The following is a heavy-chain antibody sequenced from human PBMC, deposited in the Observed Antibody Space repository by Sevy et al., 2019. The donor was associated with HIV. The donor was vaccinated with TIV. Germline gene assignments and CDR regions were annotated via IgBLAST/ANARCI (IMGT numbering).Heavy chain of an antibody. J-gene: IGHJ4*02. Sequence: SETLSLTCAVYGESFSGYYWSWLRRAPGKGLEWIGEITHSGSTNYNPSLKSRLTMSVDTSKNQFSLKLMSVTAADTAVYYCARALGAHFDYWGQGNLVTVSS. CDR3: ARALGAHFDY. V-gene: IGHV4-34*01. CDR1: GESFSGYY. D-gene: IGHD3-16*01. CDR2: ITHSGST.